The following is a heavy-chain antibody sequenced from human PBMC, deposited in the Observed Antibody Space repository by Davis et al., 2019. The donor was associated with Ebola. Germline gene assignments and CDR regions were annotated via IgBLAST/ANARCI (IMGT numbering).Heavy chain of an antibody. V-gene: IGHV6-1*01. D-gene: IGHD5-12*01. J-gene: IGHJ6*04. Sequence: PSETLSLTCDISGDSVSINSAGWNWIRQSPSRGLEWLGRTYYNSKWYSDYATSVRGRITINADTSGNKFYLQLNSVTPDDTAVYYCTRGWLRGGMDVWGEGTTVTVSS. CDR1: GDSVSINSAG. CDR2: TYYNSKWYS. CDR3: TRGWLRGGMDV.